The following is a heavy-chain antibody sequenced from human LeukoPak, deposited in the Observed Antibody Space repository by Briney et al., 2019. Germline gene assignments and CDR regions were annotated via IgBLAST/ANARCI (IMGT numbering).Heavy chain of an antibody. J-gene: IGHJ4*02. V-gene: IGHV3-23*01. D-gene: IGHD2-2*01. Sequence: PGGSLRLSCAASGFTFSDYYMSWIRQAPGKGLEWVSAISGSGGSTYYADSVKGRFTISRDNSKNTLYLQMNSLRAEDTAVYYCAKRGVQGYCSSTSCYPEDYWGQGTLVTVSS. CDR2: ISGSGGST. CDR1: GFTFSDYY. CDR3: AKRGVQGYCSSTSCYPEDY.